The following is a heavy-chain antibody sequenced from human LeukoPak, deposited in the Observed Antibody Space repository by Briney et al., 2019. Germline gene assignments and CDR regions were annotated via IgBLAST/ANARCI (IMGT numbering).Heavy chain of an antibody. Sequence: PSGTLSLTCTVSGGSISSYYWSWIRQPPGKGLEWIGYIYYSGSTNYNPSLKSRVTISVDTSKNQFSLKLSSVTAADTAVYYCARDRGYCSSTSCRVGFDPWGQGTLVTVSS. CDR2: IYYSGST. J-gene: IGHJ5*02. D-gene: IGHD2-2*01. CDR3: ARDRGYCSSTSCRVGFDP. V-gene: IGHV4-59*01. CDR1: GGSISSYY.